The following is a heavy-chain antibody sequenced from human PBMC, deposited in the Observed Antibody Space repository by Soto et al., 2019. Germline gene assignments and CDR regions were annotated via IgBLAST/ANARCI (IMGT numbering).Heavy chain of an antibody. CDR2: ISGSGGST. CDR3: AKDYCSSTSCPQPHDASDI. V-gene: IGHV3-23*01. D-gene: IGHD2-2*01. CDR1: GFTFSSYA. Sequence: GGSLRLSCAASGFTFSSYAMSWVRQAPGKGLEWVSAISGSGGSTYYADSVKGRFTISRDNSKNTLYLQMNSLRAEDTAVYYCAKDYCSSTSCPQPHDASDIWGTGTMLTVSS. J-gene: IGHJ3*02.